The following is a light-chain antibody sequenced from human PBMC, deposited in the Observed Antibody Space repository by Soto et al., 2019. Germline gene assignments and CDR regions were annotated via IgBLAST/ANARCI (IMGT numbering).Light chain of an antibody. V-gene: IGKV1-39*01. J-gene: IGKJ5*01. CDR1: QSINNY. CDR3: QQRLPMPIT. Sequence: DIQMTQSPASLSVSVGDRVTINCRASQSINNYLNWYLQRPGRAPKLLIRSASTLQRGGPSRFSGSGSRTECTLTIADLQPVDFGTYYCQQRLPMPITCGHGTRLDIK. CDR2: SAS.